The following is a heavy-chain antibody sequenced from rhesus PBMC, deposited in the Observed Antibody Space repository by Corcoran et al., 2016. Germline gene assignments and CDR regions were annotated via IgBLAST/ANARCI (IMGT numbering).Heavy chain of an antibody. Sequence: QVHLQESGPGLVKPSETLSLTCAGSGYSISSGYYWNWIRPPPGKGLVWIGGIYGSGGSNYLNPSLKSRVTLSVDTSKNQFSLKLSSVTAADTAVYYCARGPSSYGLDYWGQGVLVTVSS. CDR1: GYSISSGYY. V-gene: IGHV4S14*01. CDR2: IYGSGGSN. D-gene: IGHD6-43*01. CDR3: ARGPSSYGLDY. J-gene: IGHJ4*01.